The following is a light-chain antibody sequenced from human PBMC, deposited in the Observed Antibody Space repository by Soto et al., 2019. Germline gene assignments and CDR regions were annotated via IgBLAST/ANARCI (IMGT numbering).Light chain of an antibody. J-gene: IGKJ4*01. CDR1: QSVRDN. Sequence: EIVMTQSPATLSVSPGERATLSCRAIQSVRDNLAWYQQKPGQAPRLLLYGASTRATGIPARFSGSGSATEFTLTISSLQSEDFAFYYCQQYNDWPLTFGGGTKVEIK. CDR2: GAS. CDR3: QQYNDWPLT. V-gene: IGKV3-15*01.